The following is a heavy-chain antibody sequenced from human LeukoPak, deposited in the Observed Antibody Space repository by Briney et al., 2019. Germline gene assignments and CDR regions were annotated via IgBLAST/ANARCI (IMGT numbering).Heavy chain of an antibody. Sequence: SETLSLTCTVSGGSISSYYWSWIRQPPGRGLEWIGYIYYCGRTNYNPSLKSRVTISVDTSKTQLSLKLSSVTAADTAVYYCARHPRWYYYGSRQGVWFDPWGQGTLVTVSS. CDR3: ARHPRWYYYGSRQGVWFDP. CDR1: GGSISSYY. D-gene: IGHD3-10*01. J-gene: IGHJ5*02. CDR2: IYYCGRT. V-gene: IGHV4-59*08.